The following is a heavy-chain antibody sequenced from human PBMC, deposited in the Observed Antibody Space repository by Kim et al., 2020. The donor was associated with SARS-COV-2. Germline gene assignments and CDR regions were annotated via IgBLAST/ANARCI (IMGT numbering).Heavy chain of an antibody. CDR3: ARGKSYYYFDY. CDR2: ST. V-gene: IGHV3-66*01. D-gene: IGHD2-21*01. J-gene: IGHJ4*02. Sequence: STYYADSVKGRFNIARDNSKNTLYLQMNSLRAEDTAVYYCARGKSYYYFDYWGQGTLVTVSS.